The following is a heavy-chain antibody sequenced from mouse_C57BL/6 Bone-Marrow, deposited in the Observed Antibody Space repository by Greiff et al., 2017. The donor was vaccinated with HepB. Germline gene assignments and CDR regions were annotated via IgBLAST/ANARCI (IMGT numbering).Heavy chain of an antibody. CDR2: IDPANGNT. D-gene: IGHD1-1*01. CDR1: GFNIKNTY. CDR3: ARSLYYYGSSYCWYFDV. J-gene: IGHJ1*03. Sequence: VQLQQSVAELVRPGASVKLSCTASGFNIKNTYMHWVKQRPEQGLEWIGRIDPANGNTKYAPKFQGKATITADTSSNTAYLQLSSLTSEDTAIYYCARSLYYYGSSYCWYFDVWGTGTTVTVSS. V-gene: IGHV14-3*01.